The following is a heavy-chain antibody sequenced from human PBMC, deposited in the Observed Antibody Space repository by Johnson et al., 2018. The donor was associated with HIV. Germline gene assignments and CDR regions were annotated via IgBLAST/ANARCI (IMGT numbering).Heavy chain of an antibody. V-gene: IGHV1-46*01. CDR2: IDPSDSYT. D-gene: IGHD6-13*01. CDR3: ARSGSNHWYFDV. CDR1: GYTFTSYW. J-gene: IGHJ6*04. Sequence: QVQLQQPGAELVKPGASVKLSCKASGYTFTSYWMQWVKQRPGQGIEWIGEIDPSDSYTNYNQKFKGKATLTVDTSPSTAYMQLSSLTSEYSAVYYCARSGSNHWYFDVWGTGTTVTVSS.